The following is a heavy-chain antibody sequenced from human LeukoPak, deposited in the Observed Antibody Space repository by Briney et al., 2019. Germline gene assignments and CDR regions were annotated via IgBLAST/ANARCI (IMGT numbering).Heavy chain of an antibody. Sequence: GGSLRLSCAASGFTFSSYAMHWVRQAPGKGLEYVSAISSNGGSTYYANSVKGRFTISRDNSKNTLYLQMGSLRAEGMAVYYCATDGQSSGWYGFDYWGQGTLVTVSS. CDR1: GFTFSSYA. J-gene: IGHJ4*02. V-gene: IGHV3-64*01. CDR2: ISSNGGST. D-gene: IGHD6-19*01. CDR3: ATDGQSSGWYGFDY.